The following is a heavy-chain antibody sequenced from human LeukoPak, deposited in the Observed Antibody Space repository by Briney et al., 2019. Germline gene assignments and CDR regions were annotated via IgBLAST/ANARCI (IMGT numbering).Heavy chain of an antibody. CDR1: GYTFTGYY. CDR3: ARNYVTATLVDFDY. CDR2: INPNSGGT. J-gene: IGHJ4*02. Sequence: ASVKVSCKASGYTFTGYYMHWVQQAPGQGLEWMGRINPNSGGTNYAQKFQGRVTMTRDTSISTAYMELSRLRSDDTAVYYCARNYVTATLVDFDYWGQGTLVTVSS. V-gene: IGHV1-2*06. D-gene: IGHD2-21*02.